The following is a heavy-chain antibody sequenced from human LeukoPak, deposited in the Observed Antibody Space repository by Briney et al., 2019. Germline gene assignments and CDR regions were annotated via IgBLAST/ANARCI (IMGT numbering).Heavy chain of an antibody. J-gene: IGHJ6*02. CDR1: GGSISSYY. CDR3: ARDPYPSYYNSSGYRGYGTDA. D-gene: IGHD3-22*01. CDR2: IYYSGST. V-gene: IGHV4-59*01. Sequence: PETLSLTCTVSGGSISSYYWSWIRQPPGKGLEWIGYIYYSGSTNYNPSLKSRVTISVDTSKNQFSLKLSSVTAADTAVYYCARDPYPSYYNSSGYRGYGTDATGQGDPVTVSS.